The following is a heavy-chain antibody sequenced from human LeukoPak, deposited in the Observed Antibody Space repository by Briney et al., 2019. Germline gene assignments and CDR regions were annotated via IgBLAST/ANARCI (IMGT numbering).Heavy chain of an antibody. D-gene: IGHD2-2*01. CDR1: GYTFTSYD. CDR3: ARDYQLTYYYYYYGMDV. V-gene: IGHV1-8*01. J-gene: IGHJ6*02. CDR2: MNPNSGNT. Sequence: ASVKVSCKASGYTFTSYDINWVRQAPGQGLEWMGWMNPNSGNTGYAQKFQGRVTMTRNTSISTAYMELSSLRSEDTAVYYCARDYQLTYYYYYYGMDVWGQGTTVTVSS.